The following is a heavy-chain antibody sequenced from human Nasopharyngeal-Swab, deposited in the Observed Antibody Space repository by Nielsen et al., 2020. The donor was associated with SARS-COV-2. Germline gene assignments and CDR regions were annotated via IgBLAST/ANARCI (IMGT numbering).Heavy chain of an antibody. CDR1: GFTFSSYG. CDR3: ARDGVGATTTYYYYGMDV. Sequence: GGSLRLSCAASGFTFSSYGMHWVRQAPGKGLEWVAVIWYDGSNKYYADSVKGRFTISRDNSKNTLYLQMNSPRAEDTAVYYCARDGVGATTTYYYYGMDVWGQGTTVTVSS. V-gene: IGHV3-33*01. D-gene: IGHD1-26*01. J-gene: IGHJ6*02. CDR2: IWYDGSNK.